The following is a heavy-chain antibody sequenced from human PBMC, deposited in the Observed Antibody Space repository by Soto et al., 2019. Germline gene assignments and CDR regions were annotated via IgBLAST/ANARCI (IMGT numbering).Heavy chain of an antibody. D-gene: IGHD5-18*01. CDR1: GYTFTSYA. CDR2: INASGGST. V-gene: IGHV1-46*01. CDR3: ARQVGVDTAMEAHIDY. J-gene: IGHJ4*02. Sequence: GASVKVSCKASGYTFTSYAMHWVRQAPGQRLEWMGRINASGGSTSYAQKFQGRVTMTRDTSTSTVYMELSSLRSEDTAVYYCARQVGVDTAMEAHIDYWGQGTLVTVSS.